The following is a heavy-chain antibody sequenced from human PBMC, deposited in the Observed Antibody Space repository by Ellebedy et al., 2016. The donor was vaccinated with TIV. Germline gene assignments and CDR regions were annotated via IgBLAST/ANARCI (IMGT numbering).Heavy chain of an antibody. V-gene: IGHV1-18*01. D-gene: IGHD5-12*01. CDR1: GYTFTSYG. CDR3: TRDMVQGMVARYLWFDY. J-gene: IGHJ4*02. CDR2: ISPYTGNT. Sequence: ASVKVSCKASGYTFTSYGISWVRQVPGQGPEWMGWISPYTGNTEYAQKFQGRVTMITDTSTSTAYMELRSLKSDDTAIYYCTRDMVQGMVARYLWFDYWGQGTPVTVSS.